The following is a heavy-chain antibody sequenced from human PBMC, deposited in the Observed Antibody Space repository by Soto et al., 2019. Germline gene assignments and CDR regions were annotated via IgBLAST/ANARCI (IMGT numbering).Heavy chain of an antibody. V-gene: IGHV3-23*01. CDR2: ISGSGGST. J-gene: IGHJ6*02. Sequence: GGSLGLSCAASGFTFRSYAMSWVRQAPGKGLEWVSAISGSGGSTYYADSVKGRFTISRDNSKNTLYLQMNSLRAEDTAVYYCAKAMGGYYYDSSGYSSYYGMDVWGQGTTVTVSS. CDR1: GFTFRSYA. D-gene: IGHD3-22*01. CDR3: AKAMGGYYYDSSGYSSYYGMDV.